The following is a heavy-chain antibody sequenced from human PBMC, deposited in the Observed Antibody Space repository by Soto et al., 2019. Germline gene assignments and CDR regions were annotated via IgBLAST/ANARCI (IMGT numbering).Heavy chain of an antibody. D-gene: IGHD3-10*01. CDR1: GYNFINYG. Sequence: GASVKVSCKASGYNFINYGITWVRQAPGQGLEWMGWIRVHNGNTNYAQKLQGRVTMTTDTSTSTAYMELRSLRSDDTAVYYCVRDLDGSGSYYTDYWGQGTLVTVSS. V-gene: IGHV1-18*01. CDR3: VRDLDGSGSYYTDY. CDR2: IRVHNGNT. J-gene: IGHJ4*02.